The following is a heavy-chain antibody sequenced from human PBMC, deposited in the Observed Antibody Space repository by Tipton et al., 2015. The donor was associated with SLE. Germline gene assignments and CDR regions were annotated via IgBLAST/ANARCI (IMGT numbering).Heavy chain of an antibody. CDR2: IRFDGNVK. CDR1: GFTFRAYG. CDR3: ARAPTISVAGTTDPFGMDV. Sequence: RSLRLSCAASGFTFRAYGMHWVRQAPGKGLEWVSFIRFDGNVKQYADSVRGRFTISRDNAKNTLYLQMRSLRVEDTGIYYCARAPTISVAGTTDPFGMDVWGPGTRVTVSS. J-gene: IGHJ6*02. D-gene: IGHD6-19*01. V-gene: IGHV3-33*01.